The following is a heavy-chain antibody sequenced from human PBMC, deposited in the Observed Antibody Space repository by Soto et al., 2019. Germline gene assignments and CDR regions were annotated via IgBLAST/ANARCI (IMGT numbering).Heavy chain of an antibody. CDR2: IKSSSSTI. V-gene: IGHV3-48*02. Sequence: PGGSLRLSWAASGFTFSSYSMDWVRQAPGRGLEWVSYIKSSSSTIYYADSVEGRFTISRDNARNILYLQMNSLRDEDTAVYYCAREYGIYFDCRGPGTLVTVSS. CDR1: GFTFSSYS. D-gene: IGHD2-8*01. CDR3: AREYGIYFDC. J-gene: IGHJ4*02.